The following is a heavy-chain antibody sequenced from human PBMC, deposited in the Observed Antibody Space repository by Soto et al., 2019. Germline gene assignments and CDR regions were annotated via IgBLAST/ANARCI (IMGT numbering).Heavy chain of an antibody. Sequence: WGSLRLSCAASGFTFSGSAMHWVRQASGKGLEWVGRIRSKANSYATAYAASVKGRFTISRDDSKNTAYLQMNSLKTEDTAVYYCMVVPAAKGTFGYWGQGTLVTVSS. J-gene: IGHJ4*02. V-gene: IGHV3-73*01. CDR2: IRSKANSYAT. CDR1: GFTFSGSA. D-gene: IGHD2-2*01. CDR3: MVVPAAKGTFGY.